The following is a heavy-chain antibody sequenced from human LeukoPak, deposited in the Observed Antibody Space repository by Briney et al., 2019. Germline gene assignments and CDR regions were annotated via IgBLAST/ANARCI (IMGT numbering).Heavy chain of an antibody. CDR1: GFTFSGHW. J-gene: IGHJ6*03. CDR3: ARAGYSSSWYSYYYYYYYMDV. D-gene: IGHD6-13*01. V-gene: IGHV3-74*03. Sequence: GGSLRLSCTASGFTFSGHWIHWVRQPPGMGLVWVSRINERGTDSMYAESVKGRFTISRDNAKNTVYLQMNSLRAEDTAVYYCARAGYSSSWYSYYYYYYYMDVWGKGTTVTVSS. CDR2: INERGTDS.